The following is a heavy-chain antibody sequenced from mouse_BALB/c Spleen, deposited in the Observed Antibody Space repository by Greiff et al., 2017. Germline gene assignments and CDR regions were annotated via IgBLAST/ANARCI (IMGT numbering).Heavy chain of an antibody. CDR1: GYTFTSYW. CDR2: IYPSDSYT. Sequence: QVQLQQSGAELVKPGASVKLSCKASGYTFTSYWINWVKQRPGQGLEWIGNIYPSDSYTNYNQKFKDKATLTVDKSSSTAYMQLSSPTSEDSAVYYCTREYGNYRFAYWGQGTLVTVSA. V-gene: IGHV1-69*02. D-gene: IGHD2-10*02. J-gene: IGHJ3*01. CDR3: TREYGNYRFAY.